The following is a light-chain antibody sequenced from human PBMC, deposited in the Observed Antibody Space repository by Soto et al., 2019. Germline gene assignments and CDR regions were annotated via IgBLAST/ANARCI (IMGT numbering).Light chain of an antibody. CDR1: QSVSSSY. CDR3: QQYGSSPGFT. Sequence: EIVLTQSPGTLSLSPGKRATLSCRASQSVSSSYLAWYQQKPGQAPRLLIYGASGRATGIPDRFSGSGSGTDFTLTISRLEPEDFAVYYCQQYGSSPGFTFGPGTKVDIK. J-gene: IGKJ3*01. CDR2: GAS. V-gene: IGKV3-20*01.